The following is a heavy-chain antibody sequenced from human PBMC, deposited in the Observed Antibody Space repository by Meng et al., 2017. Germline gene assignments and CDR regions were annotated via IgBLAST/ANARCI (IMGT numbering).Heavy chain of an antibody. V-gene: IGHV3-21*01. Sequence: GGSLRLSCAASGFTFSSYSMNWVRQAPGKGLEWVSSISSSSSDIYYADSVKGRFTITRDNAKNSLYLQMNSLRAEDTAVYYCARDRGYSYGDRRADYWGQGTLVTVSS. CDR3: ARDRGYSYGDRRADY. J-gene: IGHJ4*02. D-gene: IGHD5-18*01. CDR2: ISSSSSDI. CDR1: GFTFSSYS.